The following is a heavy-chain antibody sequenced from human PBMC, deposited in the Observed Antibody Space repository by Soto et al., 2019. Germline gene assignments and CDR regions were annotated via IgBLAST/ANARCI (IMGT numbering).Heavy chain of an antibody. Sequence: QVQLVQSGAEVKKPGASVKVSCKASGYTFTSYAMHWLRQAPGQRLEWMGWINAGNGNTKYSQKFQGRVTITRDTSASTAYMELSSLRSADTAVYYCARSIVVVTALDYWGQGTLVTVSS. CDR2: INAGNGNT. J-gene: IGHJ4*02. D-gene: IGHD2-21*02. CDR1: GYTFTSYA. V-gene: IGHV1-3*01. CDR3: ARSIVVVTALDY.